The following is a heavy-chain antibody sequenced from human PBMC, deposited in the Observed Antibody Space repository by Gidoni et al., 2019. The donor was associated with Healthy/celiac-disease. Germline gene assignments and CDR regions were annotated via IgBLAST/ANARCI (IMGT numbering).Heavy chain of an antibody. J-gene: IGHJ5*02. D-gene: IGHD3-3*01. V-gene: IGHV1-2*02. CDR3: ARGAICGGRGWFDP. CDR1: GYSFTGYY. CDR2: STPNSGGT. Sequence: QVPLVQSVAEVKKPGASVQVSCQASGYSFTGYYMHWARQAPGQGLEWMGWSTPNSGGTNYAQKFQGRVTMTRDTSISTAYMELSRLRSDDTAVDYGARGAICGGRGWFDPWGQGTLVTVSS.